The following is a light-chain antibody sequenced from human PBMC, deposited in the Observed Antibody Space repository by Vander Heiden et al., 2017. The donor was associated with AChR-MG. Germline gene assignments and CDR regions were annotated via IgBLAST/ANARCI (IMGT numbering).Light chain of an antibody. V-gene: IGKV1-5*03. CDR2: KAS. Sequence: DIQMTQSPSTLSASVGDRVTITCRASQSISSWLAWDQQKPGKAPKLLIYKASSLESGVTSRFSGSGSGTEFTRTISSLQPDDFATDDGQQYRTFGQGTKVEIK. CDR3: QQYRT. CDR1: QSISSW. J-gene: IGKJ1*01.